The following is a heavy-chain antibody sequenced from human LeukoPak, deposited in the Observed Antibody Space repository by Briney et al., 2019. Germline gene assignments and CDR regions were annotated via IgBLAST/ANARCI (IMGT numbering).Heavy chain of an antibody. CDR2: IRYDGSNK. Sequence: PGGSLRLSCAASGFTFSSYGMHWVRQAPGKGLEWVAFIRYDGSNKYYADSVKGRFTISRDNSKNTLYLQMNSLRAEDTAVYYCAKATHGGITMVRGVISYFDYWGQGTLVTVSS. V-gene: IGHV3-30*02. CDR3: AKATHGGITMVRGVISYFDY. J-gene: IGHJ4*02. CDR1: GFTFSSYG. D-gene: IGHD3-10*01.